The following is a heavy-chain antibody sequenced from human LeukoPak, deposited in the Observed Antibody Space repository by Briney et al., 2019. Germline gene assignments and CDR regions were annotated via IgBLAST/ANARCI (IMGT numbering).Heavy chain of an antibody. J-gene: IGHJ4*02. CDR3: AREYYYDSSGYYY. CDR1: GFTVSSNY. V-gene: IGHV3-53*01. Sequence: GGSLRLSCAASGFTVSSNYMSWVRQAPGKGLEWVSVIYSGGSTYYADSVKGRFTISRDNSKNTLYLQMNSLRAEGTAVYYCAREYYYDSSGYYYWGQGTLVTVSS. CDR2: IYSGGST. D-gene: IGHD3-22*01.